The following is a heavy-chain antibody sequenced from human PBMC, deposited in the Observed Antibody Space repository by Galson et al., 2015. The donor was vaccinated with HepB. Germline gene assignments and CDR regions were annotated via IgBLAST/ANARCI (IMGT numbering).Heavy chain of an antibody. CDR1: GFTFSSFA. CDR2: VNGGATNT. CDR3: AKASGTPRGRFDS. V-gene: IGHV3-23*01. Sequence: SLRLSCAASGFTFSSFAMNWVRQAPGTGLEWDSVVNGGATNTNYADSVKGRFTSSRDNSKDTVFLQMDGLRADDTAVYYCAKASGTPRGRFDSWGQGTLVTVSS. J-gene: IGHJ5*01.